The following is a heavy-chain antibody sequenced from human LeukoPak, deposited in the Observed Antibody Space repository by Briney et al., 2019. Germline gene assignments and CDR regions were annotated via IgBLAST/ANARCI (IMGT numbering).Heavy chain of an antibody. CDR2: FDLEYCEQ. D-gene: IGHD3-10*01. CDR1: GYTVLQLS. CDR3: ATVAMVRGATYFDY. J-gene: IGHJ4*02. Sequence: SETVPCLRSGYTVLQLSILWVQPPAGREGPWMDGFDLEYCEQIYAQKFQGRVTMTEDTSTDTAYMELSSLRSEDTAVYYCATVAMVRGATYFDYWGQGTLVTVSS. V-gene: IGHV1-24*01.